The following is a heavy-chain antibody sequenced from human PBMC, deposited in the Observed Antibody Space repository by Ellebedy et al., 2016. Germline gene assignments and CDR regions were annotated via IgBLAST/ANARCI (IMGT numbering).Heavy chain of an antibody. CDR1: GGSISSGGYY. CDR2: IYYNGST. Sequence: SETLSLXXTVSGGSISSGGYYWSWIRQHPGKGLEWIGYIYYNGSTIYKPSLKSRVTISVDTSKNQFSLKLSSVTAADTAVYYCASMLGYVLLWFGELLHWGQGTLVTVSS. J-gene: IGHJ4*02. CDR3: ASMLGYVLLWFGELLH. V-gene: IGHV4-61*08. D-gene: IGHD3-10*01.